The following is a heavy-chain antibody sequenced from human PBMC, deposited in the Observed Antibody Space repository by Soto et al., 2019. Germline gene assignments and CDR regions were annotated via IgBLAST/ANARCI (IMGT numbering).Heavy chain of an antibody. V-gene: IGHV3-23*01. CDR3: AKCRVAGTDAFDI. D-gene: IGHD6-19*01. J-gene: IGHJ3*02. CDR1: GFTFSSYA. Sequence: GGSLRLSWAASGFTFSSYAMSWVRQAPGKGLEWVSAISGSGGSTYDSASVKGRFTISSDNSKNTLYLQMNSLRAEDTAVYYCAKCRVAGTDAFDIWGQGTMVTVSS. CDR2: ISGSGGST.